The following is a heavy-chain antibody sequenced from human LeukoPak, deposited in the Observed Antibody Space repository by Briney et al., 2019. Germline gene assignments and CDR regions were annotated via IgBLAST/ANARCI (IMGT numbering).Heavy chain of an antibody. V-gene: IGHV1-8*01. D-gene: IGHD5-18*01. Sequence: ASVKVSCKASGYTFTSYDINWVRQATGQGPEWMGWMNPNSGNTGYAQKFQGRVTMTRNTSISTAYMELSSLRSEDTAVYYCARRIQLWSHHPYYYYYMDVWGKGTTVTVSS. CDR3: ARRIQLWSHHPYYYYYMDV. CDR2: MNPNSGNT. CDR1: GYTFTSYD. J-gene: IGHJ6*03.